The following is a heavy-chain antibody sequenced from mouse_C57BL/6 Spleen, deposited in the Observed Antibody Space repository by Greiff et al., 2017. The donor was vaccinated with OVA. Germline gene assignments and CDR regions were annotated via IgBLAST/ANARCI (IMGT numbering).Heavy chain of an antibody. J-gene: IGHJ2*01. CDR2: IATSASYT. CDR3: ARERDY. CDR1: GYTFTSYW. V-gene: IGHV1-59*01. Sequence: VKLQQPGAELVRPGTSVKLSCKASGYTFTSYWMHWVKQRPGQGLEWIGVIATSASYTNYNQKFKGKATLTVDTSSSTAYMHLSSRTSEDSAVYYCARERDYWGQGTTLTVSS.